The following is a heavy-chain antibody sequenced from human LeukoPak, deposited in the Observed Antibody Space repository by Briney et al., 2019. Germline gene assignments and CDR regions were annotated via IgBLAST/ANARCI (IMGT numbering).Heavy chain of an antibody. J-gene: IGHJ4*02. D-gene: IGHD2-21*02. CDR1: GFTFSTYR. V-gene: IGHV3-7*01. CDR3: ATDRDNSDWQKRFDS. Sequence: GSLRLSCAASGFTFSTYRMNWYRKAPGKGLEWVGNINQDASEINTLDSVSGRFTIYRDNAKNSLHLQMNSLRADYWAVYYCATDRDNSDWQKRFDSWGQGTLVTVSS. CDR2: INQDASEI.